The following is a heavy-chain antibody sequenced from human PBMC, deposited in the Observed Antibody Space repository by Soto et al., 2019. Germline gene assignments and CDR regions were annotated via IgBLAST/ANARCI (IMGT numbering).Heavy chain of an antibody. Sequence: QLQLQESGPGLVKPSETLSLTCTVSGGSISSSSYYWGWIRQPPGKGLEWIGSIYYSGSTYYNPSLKSRVTIPVATSKNQFSLKLSSVTAADTAVYYCARGLVGATPLDAFDIWGQGTMVTVSS. V-gene: IGHV4-39*01. J-gene: IGHJ3*02. CDR1: GGSISSSSYY. CDR3: ARGLVGATPLDAFDI. D-gene: IGHD1-26*01. CDR2: IYYSGST.